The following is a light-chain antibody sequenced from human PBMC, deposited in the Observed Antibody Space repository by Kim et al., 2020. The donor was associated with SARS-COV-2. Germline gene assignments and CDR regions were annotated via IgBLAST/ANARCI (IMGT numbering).Light chain of an antibody. CDR1: SLRSYY. CDR3: QSRDSGGNVV. V-gene: IGLV3-19*01. J-gene: IGLJ2*01. Sequence: SSELTHDPAVSVALGQTVKITCQGDSLRSYYTTWYQQKPRQAPVLVIYGRNNRPSGIPDRFSGSTSGNTASLTISGAQAEDEADFYCQSRDSGGNVVFGGGTQLTVL. CDR2: GRN.